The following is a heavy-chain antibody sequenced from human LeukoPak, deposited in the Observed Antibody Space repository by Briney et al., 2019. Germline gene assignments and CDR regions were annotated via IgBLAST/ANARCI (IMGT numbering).Heavy chain of an antibody. CDR1: GGTFSSYA. Sequence: ASVKVSCKASGGTFSSYAISWVRQAPGQGLEWMGWINPNSGGTNYAQKFQGWVTMTRDTSISTAYMELSRLRSDDTAVYYCATSDPGIAAAGTVGFDYWGQGTLVTVSS. D-gene: IGHD6-13*01. J-gene: IGHJ4*02. CDR3: ATSDPGIAAAGTVGFDY. V-gene: IGHV1-2*04. CDR2: INPNSGGT.